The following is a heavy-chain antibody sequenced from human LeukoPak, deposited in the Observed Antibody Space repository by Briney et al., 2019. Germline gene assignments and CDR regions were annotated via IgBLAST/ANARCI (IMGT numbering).Heavy chain of an antibody. CDR2: VSGDGYTT. CDR1: EFTFEDYA. D-gene: IGHD2-2*01. Sequence: GGSLRLSCVASEFTFEDYAMSWVRPVPGKGLKWVSLVSGDGYTTYYADSVKGRFSISRDNRKNSLYLQMNSLRADDTALYYCAKEVVEVIPTAVDGELYFYYYGMDVWGQGTTVIVSS. J-gene: IGHJ6*02. V-gene: IGHV3-43*02. CDR3: AKEVVEVIPTAVDGELYFYYYGMDV.